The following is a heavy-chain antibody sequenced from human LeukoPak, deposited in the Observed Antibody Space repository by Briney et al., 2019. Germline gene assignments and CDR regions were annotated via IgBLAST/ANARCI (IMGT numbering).Heavy chain of an antibody. J-gene: IGHJ4*02. CDR1: GFTFSSYA. Sequence: GGSLRLSCVASGFTFSSYAMSWVRQAPGKGLEWVSAISASSGNTYYADSVKGRFTISRDNSKNTLYLQMNSLRAEDTAVYYCAKDRTTFGGVIVIPYYFDYWGQGTLVTVSS. CDR2: ISASSGNT. D-gene: IGHD3-16*02. CDR3: AKDRTTFGGVIVIPYYFDY. V-gene: IGHV3-23*01.